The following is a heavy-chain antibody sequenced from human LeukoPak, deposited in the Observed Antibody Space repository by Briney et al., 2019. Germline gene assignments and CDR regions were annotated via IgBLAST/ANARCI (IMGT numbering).Heavy chain of an antibody. D-gene: IGHD5-24*01. V-gene: IGHV3-30*04. J-gene: IGHJ6*03. CDR1: GFTFSSYA. CDR3: ARGMATIDGYYYYMDV. Sequence: GRSLRLSCAASGFTFSSYAMHWVRQAPGKGLEWVAVISYDGSNKYDADSVKGRFTISRDNAKNSLYLQMNSLRAEDTAVYYCARGMATIDGYYYYMDVWGKGTTVTVSS. CDR2: ISYDGSNK.